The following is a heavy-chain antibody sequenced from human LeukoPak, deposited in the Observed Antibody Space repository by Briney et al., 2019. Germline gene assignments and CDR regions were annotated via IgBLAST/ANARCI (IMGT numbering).Heavy chain of an antibody. V-gene: IGHV4-34*01. Sequence: SETLSLTCTVSGGSISSYYWSWIRQPPGKGLEWIGEINHSGSTNYNPSLKSRVTISVDTSKNQFSLKLSSVTAADTAVYYCARGLNYGSGRAFDYWGQGTLVTVSS. D-gene: IGHD3-10*01. CDR3: ARGLNYGSGRAFDY. CDR2: INHSGST. J-gene: IGHJ4*02. CDR1: GGSISSYY.